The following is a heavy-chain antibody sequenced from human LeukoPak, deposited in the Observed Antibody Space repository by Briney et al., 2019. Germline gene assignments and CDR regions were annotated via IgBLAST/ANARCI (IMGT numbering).Heavy chain of an antibody. Sequence: GGSLRLSCAASGFTFSSYWMHWVRQAPGKGLVWVSRINSDGSSTSYADSVKGRFTISRDNAKNTLYLQMNSLRAEDTAVYYCAREDVVVVTLSWGQGTLVTVSS. J-gene: IGHJ5*02. CDR3: AREDVVVVTLS. V-gene: IGHV3-74*01. D-gene: IGHD3-22*01. CDR2: INSDGSST. CDR1: GFTFSSYW.